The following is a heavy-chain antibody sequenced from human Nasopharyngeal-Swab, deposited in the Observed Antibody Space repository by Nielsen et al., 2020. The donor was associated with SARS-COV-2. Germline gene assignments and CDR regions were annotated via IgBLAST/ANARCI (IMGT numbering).Heavy chain of an antibody. CDR2: IRSKAYGGTT. CDR1: GFTFGDYA. D-gene: IGHD4-23*01. J-gene: IGHJ4*02. Sequence: GGSLRLSCTASGFTFGDYAMSWIRQAPGKGLEWVGFIRSKAYGGTTEYAASLKDKFTISRDDSKNIAYLQMNSLKTEDTAVYYCAGGNSADHWGQGTLVTVSS. V-gene: IGHV3-49*03. CDR3: AGGNSADH.